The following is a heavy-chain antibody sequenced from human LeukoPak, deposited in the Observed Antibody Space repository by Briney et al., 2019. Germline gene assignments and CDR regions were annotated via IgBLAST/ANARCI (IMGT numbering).Heavy chain of an antibody. CDR2: INHSGST. V-gene: IGHV4-34*01. CDR1: GGSFSGYY. J-gene: IGHJ3*02. Sequence: SETLSLTCAVYGGSFSGYYWSWIRQPPGKGLGWIGEINHSGSTNYNPSLKSRVTRSVDTSKNQFSLKLSSVTAADTAVYYCARSEVGGIAFDIWGQGTMVTVSS. D-gene: IGHD3-10*01. CDR3: ARSEVGGIAFDI.